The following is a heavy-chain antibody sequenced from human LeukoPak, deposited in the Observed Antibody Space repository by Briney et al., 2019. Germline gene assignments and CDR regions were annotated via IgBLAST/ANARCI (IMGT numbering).Heavy chain of an antibody. CDR1: GFTFSSYA. V-gene: IGHV3-23*01. D-gene: IGHD3-10*01. J-gene: IGHJ4*02. Sequence: PGGSLRLSCAASGFTFSSYAMSWVRQAPGKGLEWVSAISGSGGSTYYADSVKGRFTISRDNSKNTLYLQMNSLRAEDTAVYYCAKRGIDGSGTLGYFDYWGQGTLVTVSS. CDR2: ISGSGGST. CDR3: AKRGIDGSGTLGYFDY.